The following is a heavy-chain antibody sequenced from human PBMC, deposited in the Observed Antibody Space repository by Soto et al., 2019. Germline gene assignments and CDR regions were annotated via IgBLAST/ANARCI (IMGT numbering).Heavy chain of an antibody. CDR2: VYSSGST. CDR3: ARRAVVAVTGSLDSWLVP. D-gene: IGHD2-21*01. V-gene: IGHV4-61*07. Sequence: RRIIKTQGKALEWIGYVYSSGSTNYNPSLKSRVTISVDTSRNQFSLKGNSVPAADTAMYYCARRAVVAVTGSLDSWLVPWGQGILSTVS. J-gene: IGHJ5*02.